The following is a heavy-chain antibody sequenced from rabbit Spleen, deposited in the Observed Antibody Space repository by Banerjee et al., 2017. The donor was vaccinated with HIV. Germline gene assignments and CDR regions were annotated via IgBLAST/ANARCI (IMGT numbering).Heavy chain of an antibody. Sequence: QQQLEESGGGLVKPGGTLTLTCTTSGFSFSSDYYMCWVRQAPGKGLECIACIYGGSSGSTYYASWAKGRFTISKTSSTTVTLEMTSLTAADTATYFCARETSSGWGIVSFYFSLWGPGTLVTVS. CDR1: GFSFSSDYY. CDR3: ARETSSGWGIVSFYFSL. V-gene: IGHV1S45*01. J-gene: IGHJ4*01. D-gene: IGHD4-1*01. CDR2: IYGGSSGST.